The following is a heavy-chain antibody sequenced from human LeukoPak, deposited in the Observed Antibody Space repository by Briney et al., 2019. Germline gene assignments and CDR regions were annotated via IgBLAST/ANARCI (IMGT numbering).Heavy chain of an antibody. D-gene: IGHD3-22*01. CDR3: ASTMENYYDSKDGEYFQH. Sequence: PSETLSLTCTVSGGSISSYYWSWIRQPPGKGLEWIGYIYYSGSTNYNPSLKSRVTISVDTSKNQFSLKLSSVTAADTAVYYCASTMENYYDSKDGEYFQHWGQGTLVTVSS. J-gene: IGHJ1*01. CDR1: GGSISSYY. CDR2: IYYSGST. V-gene: IGHV4-59*08.